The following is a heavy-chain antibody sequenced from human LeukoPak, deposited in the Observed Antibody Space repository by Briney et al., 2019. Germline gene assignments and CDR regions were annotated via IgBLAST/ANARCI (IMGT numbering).Heavy chain of an antibody. Sequence: SETLSLTCTVSGDSIGSGGNFWTWLRQHPGKGLEYIGYIYYTGTASYNPSLQSLVVMSVNTSTKQFSLRLSSVTAADTAVYFCAREGTHPVYDVWGPGILVTVSS. D-gene: IGHD5/OR15-5a*01. CDR2: IYYTGTA. V-gene: IGHV4-31*01. J-gene: IGHJ4*02. CDR3: AREGTHPVYDV. CDR1: GDSIGSGGNF.